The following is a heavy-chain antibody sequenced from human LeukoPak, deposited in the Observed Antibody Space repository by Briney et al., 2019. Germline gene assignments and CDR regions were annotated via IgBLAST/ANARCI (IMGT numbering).Heavy chain of an antibody. D-gene: IGHD3-22*01. CDR1: GFTFDDYA. CDR2: ISWNSGSI. V-gene: IGHV3-9*01. J-gene: IGHJ4*02. Sequence: GGSLRLSCAASGFTFDDYAMHWVRQAPGKGLEWVSGISWNSGSIGYADSVKGRFTISRDNAKNSLYLQMNSLRAEDTALYYCASRGYYDSSGYYYEDDYWGQGTLVTVSS. CDR3: ASRGYYDSSGYYYEDDY.